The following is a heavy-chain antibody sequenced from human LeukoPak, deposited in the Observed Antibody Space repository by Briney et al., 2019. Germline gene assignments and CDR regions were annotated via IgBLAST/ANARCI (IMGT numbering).Heavy chain of an antibody. Sequence: GGSLRLSCAASGFTFSTYAMSWVRQAPGKGLEWVSGISGSGGSTYYADSVKGRFTISRDDSKKTLYLQMNSLRAEDTAVYYCARDSWGDGYNDVDDYWGQGTLVTVSS. CDR2: ISGSGGST. CDR1: GFTFSTYA. V-gene: IGHV3-23*01. D-gene: IGHD5-24*01. J-gene: IGHJ4*02. CDR3: ARDSWGDGYNDVDDY.